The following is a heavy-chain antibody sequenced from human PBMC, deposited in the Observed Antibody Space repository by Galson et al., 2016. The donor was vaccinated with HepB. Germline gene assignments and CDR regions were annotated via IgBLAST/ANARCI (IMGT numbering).Heavy chain of an antibody. V-gene: IGHV4-61*03. CDR1: GASISSGSYY. CDR2: IQYSGST. J-gene: IGHJ4*02. D-gene: IGHD5-24*01. CDR3: TRGPGWLPTD. Sequence: SETLSLTCSVSGASISSGSYYWGWVRQPPGKGLEWIGYIQYSGSTIYNPSLKSRVKMSVDTSKKHFSLNVTSVTAADAAVYYCTRGPGWLPTDWGQGILVAVSA.